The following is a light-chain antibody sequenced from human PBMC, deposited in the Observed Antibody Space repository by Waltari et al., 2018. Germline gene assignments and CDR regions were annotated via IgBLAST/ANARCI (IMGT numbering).Light chain of an antibody. CDR3: FSYAGSSTYV. CDR2: EVT. CDR1: SSDVGGYNS. J-gene: IGLJ1*01. Sequence: QSALTQPRPVSGSPGQSVTISCSGPSSDVGGYNSVSWYQQHPGKAPKVMIYEVTKRPSGVPDRFSGSKSGDTASLTISWLQTEDEADYYCFSYAGSSTYVFGTGTEVTVL. V-gene: IGLV2-11*01.